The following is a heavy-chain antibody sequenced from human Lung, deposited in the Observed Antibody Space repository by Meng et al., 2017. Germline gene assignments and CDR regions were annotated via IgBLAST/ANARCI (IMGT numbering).Heavy chain of an antibody. V-gene: IGHV4-34*01. J-gene: IGHJ4*02. CDR2: TNHSGST. Sequence: QVALLEGCEGLLKPLESLSLTCFVSGWYFSDYYWSWIRQPPGKGLEWIGETNHSGSTNYNPSLESRATISVDTSQNNLSLKLSSVTAADSAVYYCARGPTTMAHDFDYWGQGTLVTVSS. D-gene: IGHD4-11*01. CDR1: GWYFSDYY. CDR3: ARGPTTMAHDFDY.